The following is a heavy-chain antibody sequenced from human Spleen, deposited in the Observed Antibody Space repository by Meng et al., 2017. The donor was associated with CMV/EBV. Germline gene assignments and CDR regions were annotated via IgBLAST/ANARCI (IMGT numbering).Heavy chain of an antibody. Sequence: VSGGSIRSDDYYWNWIRQHPGKGLEWIGYIHHSGITYHNPPLKSRVRISVDTSKRQFYLKLNSVTAADTAVYYCATSPALPGYEFDPWGQGTLVTVSS. D-gene: IGHD2-2*01. CDR2: IHHSGIT. V-gene: IGHV4-31*02. CDR3: ATSPALPGYEFDP. CDR1: GGSIRSDDYY. J-gene: IGHJ5*02.